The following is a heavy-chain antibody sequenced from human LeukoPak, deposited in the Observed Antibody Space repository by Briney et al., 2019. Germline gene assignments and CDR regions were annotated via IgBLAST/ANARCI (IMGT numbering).Heavy chain of an antibody. CDR3: ARRRYSSGWYYQDY. V-gene: IGHV4-34*01. D-gene: IGHD6-19*01. CDR1: GGSFSGYY. J-gene: IGHJ4*02. CDR2: INHSGST. Sequence: PSETLSLTCAVYGGSFSGYYWSWIRQPPGKGLEWIGEINHSGSTNYNPSLKSRVTISVDTSKNQFSLNLSSVTAADTAVYYCARRRYSSGWYYQDYWGQGTLVTASS.